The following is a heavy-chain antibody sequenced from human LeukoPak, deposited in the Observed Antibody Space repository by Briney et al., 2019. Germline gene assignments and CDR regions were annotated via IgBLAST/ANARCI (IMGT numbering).Heavy chain of an antibody. V-gene: IGHV4-59*01. Sequence: SETLSLTCTVSSGPIRSYYWSWIRQPPGKGLEWIGYIYYSGSTKYNPSLKSRVSISVDTSKNQFSLKLNSVTAADTAVYYCASSNTGSYNDAFDIWGQGTMVTVSS. CDR1: SGPIRSYY. CDR3: ASSNTGSYNDAFDI. D-gene: IGHD1-26*01. CDR2: IYYSGST. J-gene: IGHJ3*02.